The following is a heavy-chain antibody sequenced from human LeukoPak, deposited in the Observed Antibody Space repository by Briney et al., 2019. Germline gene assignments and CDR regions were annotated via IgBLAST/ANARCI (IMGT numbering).Heavy chain of an antibody. CDR3: ATAAMAPLGIFSPFDY. V-gene: IGHV3-48*01. J-gene: IGHJ4*02. CDR1: GFTFSSYS. CDR2: VSSGGSSI. D-gene: IGHD5-18*01. Sequence: GGSLRLSCAASGFTFSSYSMNWVRQAPGKGLEWVSYVSSGGSSIYYADSVKGRFTISRDNSKNTLYLQMNSLRAEDTAVYYCATAAMAPLGIFSPFDYWGQGTLVTVSS.